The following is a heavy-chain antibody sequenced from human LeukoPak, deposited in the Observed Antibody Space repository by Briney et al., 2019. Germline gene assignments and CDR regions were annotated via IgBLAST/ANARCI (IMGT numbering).Heavy chain of an antibody. CDR1: GDSVSSNSAA. J-gene: IGHJ4*02. CDR2: TYYRSKWYN. V-gene: IGHV6-1*01. CDR3: ARGGPPYSGSPLRLDY. D-gene: IGHD1-26*01. Sequence: SQTLSLTCAISGDSVSSNSAAWNWIRQSPSRGLEWLGRTYYRSKWYNDYAVSVKSRITINPDTSKNQFSLQLNSVTAADTAVYYCARGGPPYSGSPLRLDYWGQGTLVTVSS.